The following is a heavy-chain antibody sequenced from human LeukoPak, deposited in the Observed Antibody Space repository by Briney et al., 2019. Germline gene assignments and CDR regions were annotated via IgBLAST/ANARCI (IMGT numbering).Heavy chain of an antibody. CDR3: ARGSYYYGSGSYSEIFDY. CDR2: INPNSGGT. CDR1: GYTFTGYY. J-gene: IGHJ4*02. Sequence: WASVKVSCKASGYTFTGYYMHWVRQAPGQGLEWMGWINPNSGGTNYAQKFQGRVTMTRNTSISTAYMELSSLRSEDTAVYYCARGSYYYGSGSYSEIFDYWGQGTLVTVSS. D-gene: IGHD3-10*01. V-gene: IGHV1-2*02.